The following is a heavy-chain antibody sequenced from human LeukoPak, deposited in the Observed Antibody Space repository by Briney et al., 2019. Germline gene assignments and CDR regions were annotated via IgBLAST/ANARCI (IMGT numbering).Heavy chain of an antibody. D-gene: IGHD2-21*01. J-gene: IGHJ4*02. V-gene: IGHV3-23*01. Sequence: GGSLRLSCEVSGFPFNSYAMNWVRQAPGKGLEWVSGIDNSGYATYHADSVKGRFTISRDNAKDTLYMQMNGLRVEDTAVYYCARVSIRTQNFDYWGRGTRVTVSS. CDR3: ARVSIRTQNFDY. CDR1: GFPFNSYA. CDR2: IDNSGYAT.